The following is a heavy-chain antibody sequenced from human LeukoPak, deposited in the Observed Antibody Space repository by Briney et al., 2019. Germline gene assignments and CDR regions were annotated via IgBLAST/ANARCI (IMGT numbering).Heavy chain of an antibody. CDR3: ARKRVVRGGHWYFDL. CDR2: IYYSGST. Sequence: SETLSLTCTVSGGSISSYYWSWIRQPPGKGLEWIGYIYYSGSTNHNPSLKSRVTISVDTSKNQFSLKLSSVTAADTAVYYCARKRVVRGGHWYFDLWGRGTLVTVSS. J-gene: IGHJ2*01. D-gene: IGHD3-10*01. V-gene: IGHV4-59*01. CDR1: GGSISSYY.